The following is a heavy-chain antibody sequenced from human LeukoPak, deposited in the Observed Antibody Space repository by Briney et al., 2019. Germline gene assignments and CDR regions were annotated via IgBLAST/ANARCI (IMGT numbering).Heavy chain of an antibody. CDR1: GGSISSYY. D-gene: IGHD2-21*02. CDR2: IYYSGST. Sequence: PSETLSLTCTVSGGSISSYYWSWIRQPPGKGLEWIGYIYYSGSTNYNPSLKSRVTISVDTSKNQFSLKLSSVTAADTAVYYCAGAYCGGDCYHPFDPWGQGTLVTVSS. CDR3: AGAYCGGDCYHPFDP. V-gene: IGHV4-59*08. J-gene: IGHJ5*02.